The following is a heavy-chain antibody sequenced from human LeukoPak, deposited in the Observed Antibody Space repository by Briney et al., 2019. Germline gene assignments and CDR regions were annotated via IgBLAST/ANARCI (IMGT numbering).Heavy chain of an antibody. Sequence: PSQTLSLTCTVSGGSISSSSYYWGWIRQPPGKGLEWIGSIYYSGSTYYNPSLKSRVTISVDTSKNQFSLKLSSVTAADTAVYYCARSSGTGTFSYWGQGTLVTVSS. CDR1: GGSISSSSYY. J-gene: IGHJ4*02. CDR3: ARSSGTGTFSY. D-gene: IGHD6-25*01. V-gene: IGHV4-39*01. CDR2: IYYSGST.